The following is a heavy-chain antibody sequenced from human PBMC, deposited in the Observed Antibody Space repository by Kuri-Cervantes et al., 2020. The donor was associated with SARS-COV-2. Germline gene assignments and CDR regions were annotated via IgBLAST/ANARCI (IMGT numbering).Heavy chain of an antibody. J-gene: IGHJ6*01. CDR3: ARRPGYCSSTSCQEAYYGMDV. CDR1: GGSISSYY. CDR2: IYYSGST. V-gene: IGHV4-59*08. Sequence: SETLSLTCTASGGSISSYYWSWIRQPPGKGLEWIGYIYYSGSTNYNPSLKGRVTISVDTSKNQFSLKLSSVTAADTAVYYCARRPGYCSSTSCQEAYYGMDVWGQGTTVTVSS. D-gene: IGHD2-2*01.